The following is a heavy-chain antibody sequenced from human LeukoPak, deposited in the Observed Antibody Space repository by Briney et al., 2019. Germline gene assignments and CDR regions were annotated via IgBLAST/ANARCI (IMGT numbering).Heavy chain of an antibody. CDR2: ISGRSGYI. J-gene: IGHJ4*02. Sequence: GGSLRLSCAASGFTFDSYSMTWVRQAPGKGLERVSSISGRSGYIYYADSMKGRFTISRDNAKNSLYLQMNSLRAEDTATYFCARVGERRPGTSESFFPAHFDSWGQGTLVIVSS. CDR1: GFTFDSYS. V-gene: IGHV3-21*01. D-gene: IGHD3-10*01. CDR3: ARVGERRPGTSESFFPAHFDS.